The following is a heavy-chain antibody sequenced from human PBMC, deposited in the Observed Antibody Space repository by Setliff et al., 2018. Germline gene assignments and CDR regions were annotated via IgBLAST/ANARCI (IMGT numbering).Heavy chain of an antibody. CDR1: NGSLDRSGYY. CDR2: VYHRGST. V-gene: IGHV4-39*02. J-gene: IGHJ3*01. Sequence: KTSETLSLTCTVSNGSLDRSGYYWGWIRQPPGKGLEWIASVYHRGSTYYNPSLKSRVTISVDMSRNQFSLQLKSVTAADTAVYYCAKDRYSFGSQMYWNSFSLWGPGTMVTV. D-gene: IGHD1-1*01. CDR3: AKDRYSFGSQMYWNSFSL.